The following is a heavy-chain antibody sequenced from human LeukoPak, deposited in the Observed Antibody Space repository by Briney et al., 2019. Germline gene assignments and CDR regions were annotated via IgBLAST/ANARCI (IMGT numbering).Heavy chain of an antibody. V-gene: IGHV4-31*03. D-gene: IGHD3-22*01. CDR2: IYYSGST. CDR1: GGSISSGGYC. Sequence: SETLSLTCTVSGGSISSGGYCWSWIRQHPGKGVEWIGYIYYSGSTYYNPSLKSRVTISVDTSKNQFSLKLSSVTAADTAVYYCASEYYYDSSGYYYNYWGQGTLVTVSS. CDR3: ASEYYYDSSGYYYNY. J-gene: IGHJ4*02.